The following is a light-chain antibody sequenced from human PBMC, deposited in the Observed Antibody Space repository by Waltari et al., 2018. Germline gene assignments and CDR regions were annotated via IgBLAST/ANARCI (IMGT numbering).Light chain of an antibody. CDR3: AAWDDSLSGRV. CDR1: RSNIGSNY. V-gene: IGLV1-47*01. CDR2: RNN. J-gene: IGLJ3*02. Sequence: QSVLTQPPSASGTPGQRVTISCSGSRSNIGSNYVYWYQQVPGTTPKLLIYRNNQLPAGVPYRVSGSKSGTSAALAISGRRSEDEVDYYWAAWDDSLSGRVFGGGTKVTVL.